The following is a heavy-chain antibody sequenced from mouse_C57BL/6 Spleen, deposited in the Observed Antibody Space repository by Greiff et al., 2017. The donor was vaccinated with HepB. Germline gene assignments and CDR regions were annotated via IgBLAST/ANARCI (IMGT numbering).Heavy chain of an antibody. Sequence: VHLVESGPGLVQPSQSLSITCTVSGFSLTSYGVHWVRQSPGKGLEWLGVIWRGGSTDYNAAFMSRLSITKDNSKSQVFFKMNSLQADDTAIYYCAKRSYYGSSYGFAYWGQGTLVTVSA. J-gene: IGHJ3*01. V-gene: IGHV2-5*01. CDR3: AKRSYYGSSYGFAY. D-gene: IGHD1-1*01. CDR1: GFSLTSYG. CDR2: IWRGGST.